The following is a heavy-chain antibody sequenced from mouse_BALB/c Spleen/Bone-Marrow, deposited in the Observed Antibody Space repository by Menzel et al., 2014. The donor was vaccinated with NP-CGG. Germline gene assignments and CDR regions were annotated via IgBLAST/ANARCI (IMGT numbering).Heavy chain of an antibody. D-gene: IGHD2-1*01. V-gene: IGHV5-17*02. J-gene: IGHJ2*01. Sequence: DVQLEESGGGLVQPGGSRKLSCAASGFTFSSFGMHWVRQAPEKGLEWVAYISSGSSTIYYADTVKGRFTISRDNPKNTLFLQMTSLRSEDTAMYYCAGSMGNYDCDYWGQGTALAVSS. CDR3: AGSMGNYDCDY. CDR2: ISSGSSTI. CDR1: GFTFSSFG.